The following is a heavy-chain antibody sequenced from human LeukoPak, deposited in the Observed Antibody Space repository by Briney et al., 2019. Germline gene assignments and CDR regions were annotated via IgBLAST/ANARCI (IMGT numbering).Heavy chain of an antibody. J-gene: IGHJ5*02. CDR3: ARGGTYNDILSFDP. D-gene: IGHD3-9*01. Sequence: KSSETLSLTCTVSGGSISYYYWTWIRLSPGKGLEWIGQIYYTGSTYYNPSLKRRVTISVDTSRNQFSLNLTSVAAADTAVYYCARGGTYNDILSFDPWGQGTLVTVSS. V-gene: IGHV4-59*01. CDR1: GGSISYYY. CDR2: IYYTGST.